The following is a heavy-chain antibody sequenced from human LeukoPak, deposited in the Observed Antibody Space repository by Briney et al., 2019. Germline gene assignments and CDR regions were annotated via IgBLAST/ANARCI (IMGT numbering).Heavy chain of an antibody. CDR3: ASGKGPGY. CDR1: GFTFSSYA. J-gene: IGHJ4*02. D-gene: IGHD1-14*01. V-gene: IGHV3-30-3*01. Sequence: GRSLRLSCAASGFTFSSYAMHWVRQAPGKGLEWVAVISYDGSNKYYADSVKGRFTISRDNAKNSLYLQMNSLRAEDTAVYYCASGKGPGYWGQGTLVTVSS. CDR2: ISYDGSNK.